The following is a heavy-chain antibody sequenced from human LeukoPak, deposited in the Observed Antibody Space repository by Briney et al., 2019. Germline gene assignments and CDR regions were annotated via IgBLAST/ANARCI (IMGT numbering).Heavy chain of an antibody. V-gene: IGHV3-53*01. CDR2: IYSGGST. D-gene: IGHD5-24*01. CDR3: ARGSEMATIWDY. J-gene: IGHJ4*02. CDR1: GFTVSSNY. Sequence: PGGSLRISCAASGFTVSSNYMSRVRQAPGKGLEWVSVIYSGGSTYYADSVKGRFTISRDNSKNTLYLQMNSLRAEDTAVYYCARGSEMATIWDYWGQGTLVTVSS.